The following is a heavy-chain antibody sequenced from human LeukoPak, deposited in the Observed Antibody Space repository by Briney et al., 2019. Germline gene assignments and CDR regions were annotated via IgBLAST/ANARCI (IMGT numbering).Heavy chain of an antibody. CDR2: INYSGDT. J-gene: IGHJ4*02. CDR3: ARDSGYRIFDY. CDR1: GVSITTYY. D-gene: IGHD5-12*01. V-gene: IGHV4-59*12. Sequence: SETLSLTCTVSGVSITTYYWTWIRQPPGKGLEWIASINYSGDTKYNASLNSRVTISIDTSKNQFSLKMTSVTAADTAVYYCARDSGYRIFDYWGQGTLVTVSS.